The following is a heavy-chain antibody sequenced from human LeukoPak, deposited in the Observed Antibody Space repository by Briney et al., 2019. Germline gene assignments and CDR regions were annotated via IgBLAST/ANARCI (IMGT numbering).Heavy chain of an antibody. V-gene: IGHV4-4*02. D-gene: IGHD6-6*01. Sequence: SGTLSLTCAVSGGSITSSHWWTWVRQAPGQGLEWIGEVYHSGSTNYNPSLKSRVTISIDNTKSHFFLKLSSLTAADTAVYYCARARPWVDYWGQGILVTVSS. CDR2: VYHSGST. CDR1: GGSITSSHW. CDR3: ARARPWVDY. J-gene: IGHJ4*02.